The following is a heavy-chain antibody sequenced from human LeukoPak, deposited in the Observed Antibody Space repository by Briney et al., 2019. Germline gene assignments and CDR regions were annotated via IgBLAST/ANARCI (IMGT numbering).Heavy chain of an antibody. CDR2: IWYDGSNI. V-gene: IGHV3-33*01. CDR1: GISFSSHG. Sequence: GTSLRLSCTASGISFSSHGMHWVRQASGKGLEWVAVIWYDGSNIYYADSVKGRFTISRDNSKNTLYLQMNSLRAEDMAVYYCARDIGTWPNSLFDYWGQGNLVTVSS. CDR3: ARDIGTWPNSLFDY. D-gene: IGHD4-23*01. J-gene: IGHJ4*02.